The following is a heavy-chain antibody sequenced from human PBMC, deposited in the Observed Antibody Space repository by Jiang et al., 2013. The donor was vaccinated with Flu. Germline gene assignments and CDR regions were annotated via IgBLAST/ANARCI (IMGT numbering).Heavy chain of an antibody. J-gene: IGHJ6*02. D-gene: IGHD2-2*01. CDR3: ARIVVVPAATGGYYYYGMDV. V-gene: IGHV2-70*01. CDR2: IDWDDDK. Sequence: KPTQTLTLTCTFSGFSLSTSGMCVSWIRQPPGKALEWLALIDWDDDKYYSTSLKTRLTISKDTSKNQVVLTMTNMDPVDTATYYCARIVVVPAATGGYYYYGMDVWGQGTTVTVSS. CDR1: GFSLSTSGMC.